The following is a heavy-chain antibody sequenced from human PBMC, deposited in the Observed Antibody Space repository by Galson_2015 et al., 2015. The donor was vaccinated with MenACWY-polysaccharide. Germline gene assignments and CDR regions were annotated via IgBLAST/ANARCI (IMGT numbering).Heavy chain of an antibody. D-gene: IGHD3-3*02. V-gene: IGHV3-7*04. CDR2: IKQDGSEN. CDR1: GFTFSGYW. CDR3: ARGHKALAP. Sequence: SLRLSCAVSGFTFSGYWMSWVRQAPGKGLEWVANIKQDGSENYYVDSVKGRITISRDNAKNSLYLQMNSLRAGDTAVYYWARGHKALAPWGRGTLFTVTS. J-gene: IGHJ5*01.